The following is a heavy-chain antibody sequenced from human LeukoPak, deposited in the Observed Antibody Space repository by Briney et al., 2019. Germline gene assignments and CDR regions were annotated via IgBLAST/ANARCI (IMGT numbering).Heavy chain of an antibody. Sequence: SETLSLTCTVSGGSFSGYYWSWIRQPPGKGLEWIGEINHSGSTNYNPSLKSRVTISVDTSKNQFSLKLSSVTAADTAVYYCARVLPATTYHYYYYMDVWGKGTTVTISS. CDR1: GGSFSGYY. CDR2: INHSGST. CDR3: ARVLPATTYHYYYYMDV. J-gene: IGHJ6*03. V-gene: IGHV4-34*01. D-gene: IGHD2-2*01.